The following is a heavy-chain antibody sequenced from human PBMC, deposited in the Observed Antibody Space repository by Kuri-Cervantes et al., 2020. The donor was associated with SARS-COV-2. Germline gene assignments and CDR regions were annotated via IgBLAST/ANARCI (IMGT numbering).Heavy chain of an antibody. CDR1: GFTFSSYA. CDR3: VRDLPAGGFDH. CDR2: ISGSGGST. Sequence: GGSLRLSCAASGFTFSSYAMSWVRQAPGKGLEWVSAISGSGGSTYYADSVKGRFTISRDNSKNTLYLQMNSLRVEDTALYYCVRDLPAGGFDHWGRGTLVTVSS. J-gene: IGHJ4*02. V-gene: IGHV3-23*01.